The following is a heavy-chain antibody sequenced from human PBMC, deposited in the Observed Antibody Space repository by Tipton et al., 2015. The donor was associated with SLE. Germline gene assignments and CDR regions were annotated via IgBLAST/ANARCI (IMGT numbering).Heavy chain of an antibody. CDR1: GGSISSGSYY. CDR3: ARDFTYSSSSGDPFDI. D-gene: IGHD6-6*01. Sequence: TLSLTCTVSGGSISSGSYYWSWIRQPAGKGLEWIGHIYTSGSTNYNPSLKSRVTIAVDTSKNQFSLKLSSVTAADTAVYYCARDFTYSSSSGDPFDIWGQVTMVTVSS. J-gene: IGHJ3*02. V-gene: IGHV4-61*09. CDR2: IYTSGST.